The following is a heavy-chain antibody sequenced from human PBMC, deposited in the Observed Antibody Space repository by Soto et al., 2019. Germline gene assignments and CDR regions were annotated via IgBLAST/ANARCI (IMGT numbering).Heavy chain of an antibody. D-gene: IGHD3-10*01. CDR1: GFSLSTSPVG. Sequence: QITLKASGPTLVKPTQTLTLTCTFSGFSLSTSPVGVGWIRQPPGKALEWLALTYWDDDKRYSPSLKSRVTITQDSSKSQVVLTMANTNPVDTATYYCVHSSYYGYYYDYWGQGILVTVSS. CDR2: TYWDDDK. J-gene: IGHJ4*02. CDR3: VHSSYYGYYYDY. V-gene: IGHV2-5*02.